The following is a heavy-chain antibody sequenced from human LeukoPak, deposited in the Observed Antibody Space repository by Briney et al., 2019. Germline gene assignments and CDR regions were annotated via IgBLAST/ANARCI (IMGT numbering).Heavy chain of an antibody. Sequence: GGSLRLSCAASGYTFSSYWMSWVRQAPGKGLEWVANIKQDESEKYYVDSVKGRFAISRDNAKNSLYLQMNSLRAEDTAVYYCARGGYYVPNDYWGQGTLVTVSS. D-gene: IGHD1-26*01. V-gene: IGHV3-7*01. J-gene: IGHJ4*02. CDR3: ARGGYYVPNDY. CDR2: IKQDESEK. CDR1: GYTFSSYW.